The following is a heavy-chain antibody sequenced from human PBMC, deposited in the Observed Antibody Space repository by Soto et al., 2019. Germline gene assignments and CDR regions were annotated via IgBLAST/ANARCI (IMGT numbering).Heavy chain of an antibody. CDR3: AGDCSSSSCSVWRY. CDR2: ITGSGDKT. D-gene: IGHD2-2*01. V-gene: IGHV3-23*01. J-gene: IGHJ4*02. CDR1: GFSLKNYA. Sequence: EVQLLESGGNLVQPGWSLRLSCAASGFSLKNYAMTWVRQGPGKGLEWVSGITGSGDKTYYVDSVKGRFIISRDNSENKLYLQMNSMRAEDTALYYCAGDCSSSSCSVWRYWGQGTQVTVSS.